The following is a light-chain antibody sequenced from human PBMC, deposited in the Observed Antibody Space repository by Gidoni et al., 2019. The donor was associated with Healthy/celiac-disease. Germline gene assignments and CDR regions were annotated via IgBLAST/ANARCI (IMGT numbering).Light chain of an antibody. Sequence: EIVMPHSPATLSVSPGERSTLSCRASQSVSSNLAWYQQKPGQAPRLLIYGASTRATGIPARFSGSGSGTEFTLTISSLQSEEFAVYYCQQYNNWPPPWTFXXXTKVEIK. CDR2: GAS. J-gene: IGKJ1*01. V-gene: IGKV3-15*01. CDR1: QSVSSN. CDR3: QQYNNWPPPWT.